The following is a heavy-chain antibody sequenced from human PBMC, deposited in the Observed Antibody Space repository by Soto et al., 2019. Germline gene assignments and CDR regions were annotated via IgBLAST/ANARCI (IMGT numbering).Heavy chain of an antibody. CDR3: ARKQSETYCGGDCYLYYYYYGMDV. D-gene: IGHD2-21*02. CDR2: IYHSGST. CDR1: GGSISSSNW. J-gene: IGHJ6*02. Sequence: PSETLSLTCAVSGGSISSSNWCSWVRQPPGKGLEWIGEIYHSGSTNYNPSLKSRVTISVDKSKNQFSLKLSSVTAADTAVYYCARKQSETYCGGDCYLYYYYYGMDVWGQGTTVT. V-gene: IGHV4-4*02.